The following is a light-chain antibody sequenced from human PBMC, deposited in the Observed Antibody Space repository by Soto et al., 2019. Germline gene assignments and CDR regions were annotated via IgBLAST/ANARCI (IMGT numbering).Light chain of an antibody. CDR3: QQRFTWPS. V-gene: IGKV3-11*01. CDR1: QSISSY. J-gene: IGKJ3*01. CDR2: DAS. Sequence: ETVLTQSPATLSLSPGERATLSCRASQSISSYLAWYQQKPGQAPRLLIYDASNRATGIPARFSGSGSGTDFTLTISSLEPEDFAVYYCQQRFTWPSFGPGTKVYIK.